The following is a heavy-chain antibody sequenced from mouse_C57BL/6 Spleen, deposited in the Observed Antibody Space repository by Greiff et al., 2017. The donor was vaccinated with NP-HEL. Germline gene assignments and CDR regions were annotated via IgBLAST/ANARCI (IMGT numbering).Heavy chain of an antibody. Sequence: EVKLEESGGDLVKPGGSLKLSCAASGFTFSSYGMSWVRQTPDKRLEWVATISSGGSYTYYPDSVKGRFTISRDNAKNTLYLQMSSLKSEDTAMYYCASLLYDYGFAYWGQGTLVTVSA. D-gene: IGHD2-4*01. CDR1: GFTFSSYG. CDR2: ISSGGSYT. J-gene: IGHJ3*01. CDR3: ASLLYDYGFAY. V-gene: IGHV5-6*02.